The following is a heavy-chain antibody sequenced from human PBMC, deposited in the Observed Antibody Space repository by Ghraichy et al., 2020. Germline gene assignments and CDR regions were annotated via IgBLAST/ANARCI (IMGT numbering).Heavy chain of an antibody. CDR2: IKQDGSEI. D-gene: IGHD3-10*02. J-gene: IGHJ4*02. CDR1: GFTFSDYG. Sequence: GGSLRLSCVASGFTFSDYGMTWVRQAPGKGLEWVGDIKQDGSEIKYVDSVRGRFTISRDNARNSVYLQMNSLRADDTGVYYCAIDVRWFDYWGQGTLVGVSS. CDR3: AIDVRWFDY. V-gene: IGHV3-7*01.